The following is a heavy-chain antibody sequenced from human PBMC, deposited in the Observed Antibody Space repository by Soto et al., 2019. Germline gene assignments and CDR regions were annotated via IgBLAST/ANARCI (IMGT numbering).Heavy chain of an antibody. CDR3: ARHPGYCSGSSCYGYYTMDV. V-gene: IGHV4-39*01. D-gene: IGHD2-2*01. CDR1: VRSISSSSYC. Sequence: SESQPQTGSVAVRSISSSSYCWGWIRKPPGKRLEWIGSIYYSGSTYYNPSLKSRVTISVDTSKNQFSLELSSVTAADTAVYSCARHPGYCSGSSCYGYYTMDVWGQGTTVT. CDR2: IYYSGST. J-gene: IGHJ6*02.